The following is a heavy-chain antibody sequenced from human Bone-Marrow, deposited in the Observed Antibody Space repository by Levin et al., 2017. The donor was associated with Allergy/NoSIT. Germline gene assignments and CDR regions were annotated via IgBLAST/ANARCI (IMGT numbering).Heavy chain of an antibody. V-gene: IGHV6-1*01. CDR2: TYYRSKWYN. D-gene: IGHD6-13*01. CDR1: GDSVSSNSAA. CDR3: ARDLASGQQLDYYYGMDG. J-gene: IGHJ6*02. Sequence: SQTLSLTCAISGDSVSSNSAAWNWIRQSPSRGLEWLGRTYYRSKWYNDYAVSVKSRITINPDTSKNQFSLQLNSVTPEDTAVYYCARDLASGQQLDYYYGMDGWGQGTTVTVSS.